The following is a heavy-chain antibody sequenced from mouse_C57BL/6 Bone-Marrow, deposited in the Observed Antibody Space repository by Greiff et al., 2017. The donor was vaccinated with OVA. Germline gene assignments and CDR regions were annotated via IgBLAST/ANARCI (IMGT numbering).Heavy chain of an antibody. V-gene: IGHV14-4*01. J-gene: IGHJ2*01. CDR2: IDPENGDT. CDR1: GFNITDDY. Sequence: VQLQQSGAELVRPGASVKLSCTASGFNITDDYMHWVKQRPEQGLEWIGWIDPENGDTEYDSKFKGKATITADTSSNTSYLQLSSLTSEDTAVEYCTAYCNFDFWGPGTTLTVSS. CDR3: TAYCNFDF. D-gene: IGHD6-5*01.